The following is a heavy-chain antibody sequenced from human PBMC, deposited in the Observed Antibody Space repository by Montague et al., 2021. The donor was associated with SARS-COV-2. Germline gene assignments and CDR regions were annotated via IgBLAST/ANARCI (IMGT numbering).Heavy chain of an antibody. D-gene: IGHD2-2*02. Sequence: SETLSLTCAVYGGSFSGYYWSWIRQPPGKGLEWIGEINHSGSTNYNPSLKSRVTISVDTSKNQFSLKLSSVTAADTAVYYRASLTPGYCSSTRCYSDWFDPWGQGTLVTVSS. CDR3: ASLTPGYCSSTRCYSDWFDP. CDR2: INHSGST. J-gene: IGHJ5*02. CDR1: GGSFSGYY. V-gene: IGHV4-34*01.